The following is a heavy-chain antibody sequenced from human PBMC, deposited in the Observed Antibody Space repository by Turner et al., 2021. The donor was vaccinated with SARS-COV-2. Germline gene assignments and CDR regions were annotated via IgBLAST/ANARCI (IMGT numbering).Heavy chain of an antibody. J-gene: IGHJ6*02. V-gene: IGHV4-59*08. D-gene: IGHD1-26*01. CDR3: ARHQGSASGYDHGMNV. CDR2: FYKIGTI. Sequence: QVQLQESGPGLVKPSETLALTCTVSGGSISSNSWSWVRQSPGKGLEWIGYFYKIGTIDYNPTLRSRVTISVDTSKNQLSLKLSSVTAADTAVYYCARHQGSASGYDHGMNVWGQGTAVIVSS. CDR1: GGSISSNS.